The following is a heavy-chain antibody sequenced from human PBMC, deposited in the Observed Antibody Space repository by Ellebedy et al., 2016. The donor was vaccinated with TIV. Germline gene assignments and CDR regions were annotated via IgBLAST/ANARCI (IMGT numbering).Heavy chain of an antibody. D-gene: IGHD6-13*01. CDR2: IRSDGSTK. CDR3: ARPAAAYSSSWYDFDC. J-gene: IGHJ4*02. V-gene: IGHV3-7*01. Sequence: GESLKISCAASGFTFNDARLSWVRQAPGKGLEWVAFIRSDGSTKYYIDSVKGRFTISRDNAKNSLYLQMNSLRVEDTAIYYCARPAAAYSSSWYDFDCWGQGTLVTVSS. CDR1: GFTFNDAR.